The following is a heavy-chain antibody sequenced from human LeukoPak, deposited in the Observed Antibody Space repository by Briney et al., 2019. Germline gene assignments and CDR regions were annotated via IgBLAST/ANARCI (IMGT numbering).Heavy chain of an antibody. CDR2: IYHSGST. J-gene: IGHJ5*02. Sequence: SETLSLTCAVSGGSISSGGYYWSWIRQPPGKGLEWIGYIYHSGSTYYNPSLKSRVTISVDRSKNQFSLKLSSVTAADTAVYYCARHTSSYCSGGSCGGWFDPWGQGTLVTVSS. D-gene: IGHD2-15*01. CDR3: ARHTSSYCSGGSCGGWFDP. CDR1: GGSISSGGYY. V-gene: IGHV4-30-2*01.